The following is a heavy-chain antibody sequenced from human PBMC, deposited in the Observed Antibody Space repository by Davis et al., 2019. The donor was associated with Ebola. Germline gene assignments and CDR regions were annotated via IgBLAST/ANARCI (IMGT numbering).Heavy chain of an antibody. D-gene: IGHD3-22*01. J-gene: IGHJ3*02. Sequence: GGSLRLSCAASGFLIDSYDMHWVLQAPGKGLEWLTVISYDGSDKYYADSVKGRFTISRDNSKNTLYLQMNSLRAEDTAVYYCARTYYYDSSGYRNAFDIWGQGTVVTVSS. CDR1: GFLIDSYD. CDR2: ISYDGSDK. V-gene: IGHV3-30*04. CDR3: ARTYYYDSSGYRNAFDI.